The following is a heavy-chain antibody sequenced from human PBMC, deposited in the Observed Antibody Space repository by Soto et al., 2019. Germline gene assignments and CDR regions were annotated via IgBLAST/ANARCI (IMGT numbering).Heavy chain of an antibody. J-gene: IGHJ6*02. CDR3: ARGVAGNRFYGMDV. D-gene: IGHD6-19*01. CDR2: INHSGST. Sequence: PSETLSLTCAVYGGSCSGYYWSWIRQPPGKGLEWIGEINHSGSTNYNPSLKSRVTISVDTSKNQFSLKLSSVTVADTAVYYCARGVAGNRFYGMDVWGQGTTVTVSS. CDR1: GGSCSGYY. V-gene: IGHV4-34*01.